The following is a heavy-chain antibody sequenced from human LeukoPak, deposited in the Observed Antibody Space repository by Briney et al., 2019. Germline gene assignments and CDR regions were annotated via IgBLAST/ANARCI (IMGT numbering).Heavy chain of an antibody. CDR2: IYSGGST. D-gene: IGHD3-22*01. Sequence: GGSLRLSCAASGFTVSNKYMSWVRQSPGKGLEWVSVIYSGGSTKYADSVKGRFTISRDNSKNTVYLQMKSLRAEDTAVYYCATDNRDSNGHRWFDPWGQGTLVTVSS. J-gene: IGHJ5*02. CDR1: GFTVSNKY. V-gene: IGHV3-53*01. CDR3: ATDNRDSNGHRWFDP.